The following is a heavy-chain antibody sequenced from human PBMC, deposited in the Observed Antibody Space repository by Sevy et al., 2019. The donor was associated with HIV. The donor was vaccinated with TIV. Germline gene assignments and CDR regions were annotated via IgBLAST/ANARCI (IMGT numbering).Heavy chain of an antibody. J-gene: IGHJ4*02. V-gene: IGHV3-23*01. D-gene: IGHD2-8*01. Sequence: GGCLRLSCAASGFTFAKYSMSWVRQAPGKGLEWVSTFSFGCGRINYADSVKGRFTISRDDSKNTLFLQMNSLRAEDTATYSCAREGCTQPHDYWGQGTLVTVSS. CDR2: FSFGCGRI. CDR3: AREGCTQPHDY. CDR1: GFTFAKYS.